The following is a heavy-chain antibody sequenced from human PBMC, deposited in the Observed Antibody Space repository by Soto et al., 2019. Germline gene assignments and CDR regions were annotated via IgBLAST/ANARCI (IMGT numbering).Heavy chain of an antibody. Sequence: EVQLVESGGGLVQPGGSLRLSCAASGFTFSTFWMSWVRQAPGRGPEGVASINREGSEEYYADSVRGRFTISRDSAKDSLYLQMSSLRDDDTAVYYCAKAPKKSGRDYYFDSWGQGTLITVSS. CDR3: AKAPKKSGRDYYFDS. J-gene: IGHJ4*02. D-gene: IGHD3-10*01. CDR2: INREGSEE. CDR1: GFTFSTFW. V-gene: IGHV3-7*05.